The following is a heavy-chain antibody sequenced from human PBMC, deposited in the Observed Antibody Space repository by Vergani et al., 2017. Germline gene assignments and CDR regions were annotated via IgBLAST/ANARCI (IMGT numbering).Heavy chain of an antibody. V-gene: IGHV4-39*01. Sequence: QLQLQESGPGLVKPSETLSLTCTVSGGSISSSSYYWGWIRQPPGKGLEWIGRIYYSGSTYYNPSLKSRVTISVDTSKNQFSLKLSSVTAADTAVYYCAIPRAGYGEWFDPWGQGTLVTVSS. D-gene: IGHD3-10*01. J-gene: IGHJ5*02. CDR1: GGSISSSSYY. CDR3: AIPRAGYGEWFDP. CDR2: IYYSGST.